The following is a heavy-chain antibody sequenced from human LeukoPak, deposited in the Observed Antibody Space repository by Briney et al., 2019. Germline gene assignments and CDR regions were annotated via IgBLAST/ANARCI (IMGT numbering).Heavy chain of an antibody. J-gene: IGHJ6*03. CDR2: INHSGST. CDR1: GGSISSSYY. V-gene: IGHV4-39*07. D-gene: IGHD3-22*01. Sequence: SETLCLTCTVSGGSISSSYYWGWIRQPPGKGLEWIGEINHSGSTNYNPSLKSRVTISVDTSKNQFSLKLSSVTAADTAVYYCARDRFDDSSGYYYHYYYYMDVWGKGTTVTVSS. CDR3: ARDRFDDSSGYYYHYYYYMDV.